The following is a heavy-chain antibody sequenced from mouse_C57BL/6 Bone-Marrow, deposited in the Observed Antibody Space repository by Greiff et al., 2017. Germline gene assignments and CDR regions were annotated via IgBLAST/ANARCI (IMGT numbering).Heavy chain of an antibody. CDR3: ARSPYFLDV. CDR1: GYTFTSYW. V-gene: IGHV1-64*01. D-gene: IGHD6-5*01. CDR2: IHPNSGST. Sequence: VQLQQPGAELVKPGASVKLSCKASGYTFTSYWMHWVKQGPGQGLEWIGMIHPNSGSTNYNEKFKSKATLTVDKSSSTAYVQLSSLTSEDSAVYYCARSPYFLDVWGTGTTVTVSS. J-gene: IGHJ1*03.